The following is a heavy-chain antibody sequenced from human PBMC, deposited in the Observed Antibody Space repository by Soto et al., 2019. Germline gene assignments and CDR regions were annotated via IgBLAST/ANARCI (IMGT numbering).Heavy chain of an antibody. V-gene: IGHV3-48*04. Sequence: EVKLVESGGGLVQHGGSLRLSCAASGFTFRSYSMNWIRQAPGKGLEWVLYISSTSVTINYADSVKGRFVISRDNGKNSLYLQMNSLRREDTAVYYCTREDFYGSGSPPKPVPNWGQGTLVTVSS. CDR1: GFTFRSYS. CDR3: TREDFYGSGSPPKPVPN. D-gene: IGHD3-10*01. CDR2: ISSTSVTI. J-gene: IGHJ4*02.